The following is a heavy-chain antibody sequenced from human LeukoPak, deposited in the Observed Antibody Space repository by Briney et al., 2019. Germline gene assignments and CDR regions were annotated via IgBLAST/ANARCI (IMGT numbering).Heavy chain of an antibody. Sequence: SETLSLICAVYGGSFSGYYWSWIRQPPGKGLEWIGEINHSGSTNYNPSLKSRVTILVDTSKNQFSLKLSSVTAADTAVYYCARGMRWLVPLDYWGQGTLVTVSS. CDR1: GGSFSGYY. CDR3: ARGMRWLVPLDY. CDR2: INHSGST. D-gene: IGHD6-19*01. J-gene: IGHJ4*02. V-gene: IGHV4-34*01.